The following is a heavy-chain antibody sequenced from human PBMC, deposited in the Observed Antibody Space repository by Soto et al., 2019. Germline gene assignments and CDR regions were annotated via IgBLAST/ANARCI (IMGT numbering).Heavy chain of an antibody. J-gene: IGHJ4*02. Sequence: EVQLLESGGGLVQPGGSLRLSCAASGFTFSSYAMRWVRQAPGKGLEWVSAISGSGGSTYYADSVKGRFTISRDNSKNTVYLQMNSLGGEDTAVYYSARRGSGGYCDCWGQGTLVTVSS. CDR2: ISGSGGST. CDR1: GFTFSSYA. CDR3: ARRGSGGYCDC. D-gene: IGHD6-19*01. V-gene: IGHV3-23*01.